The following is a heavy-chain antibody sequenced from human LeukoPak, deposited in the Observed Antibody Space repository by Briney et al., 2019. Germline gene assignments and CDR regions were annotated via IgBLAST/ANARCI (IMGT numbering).Heavy chain of an antibody. J-gene: IGHJ4*02. V-gene: IGHV1-18*01. CDR2: ISAYNGNT. D-gene: IGHD4-11*01. CDR3: ARDHRVAYSNYRAFDY. CDR1: GYTFTSYG. Sequence: ASVKVSCKASGYTFTSYGISWVRQAPGQGLEWMGWISAYNGNTNYAQKLQGRVTMTTDTSTSTAYMELRSLRSDDTAVYYCARDHRVAYSNYRAFDYWGQGTLATVSS.